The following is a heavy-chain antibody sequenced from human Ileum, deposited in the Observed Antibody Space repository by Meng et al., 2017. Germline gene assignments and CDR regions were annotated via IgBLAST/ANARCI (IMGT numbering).Heavy chain of an antibody. V-gene: IGHV4-34*01. J-gene: IGHJ5*02. D-gene: IGHD3-10*01. CDR3: TIRGVLYNWFDP. Sequence: QVPLQAGGDGLSKPSVTLSFTCAGYGGSFSGNYWSWIRQPQGKGLEWMGEINHSESTNYNQSLKSRVTISVDTSKTQYSLKLSSVTAAETAVYYCTIRGVLYNWFDPWGQGTLVTVSS. CDR2: INHSEST. CDR1: GGSFSGNY.